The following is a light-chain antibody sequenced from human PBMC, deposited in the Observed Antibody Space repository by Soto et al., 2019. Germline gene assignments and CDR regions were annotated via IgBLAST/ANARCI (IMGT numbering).Light chain of an antibody. CDR2: GAS. Sequence: VMTQSPATLSVSPGEIAALSFSASQSVSTNLACYQQRPGQAPRLLIYGASIRATDIPARFIGSGSGTEFTLTISSLQSEDFAVYYCQQYINWPRTFGQGTKVDIK. V-gene: IGKV3-15*01. CDR3: QQYINWPRT. J-gene: IGKJ1*01. CDR1: QSVSTN.